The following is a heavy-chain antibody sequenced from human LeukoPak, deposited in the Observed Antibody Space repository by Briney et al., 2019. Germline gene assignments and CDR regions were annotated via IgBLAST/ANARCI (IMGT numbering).Heavy chain of an antibody. D-gene: IGHD6-19*01. CDR3: ARDASPVYSSGWYYFDY. CDR1: GFTFSSYW. V-gene: IGHV3-53*01. CDR2: IYSGGST. J-gene: IGHJ4*02. Sequence: GGSLRLSCAASGFTFSSYWMSWVRQAPGKGLEWVSVIYSGGSTYYADSVKGRFTISRDNSKNTLYLQMNSLRAEDTAVYYCARDASPVYSSGWYYFDYWGQGTLVTVSS.